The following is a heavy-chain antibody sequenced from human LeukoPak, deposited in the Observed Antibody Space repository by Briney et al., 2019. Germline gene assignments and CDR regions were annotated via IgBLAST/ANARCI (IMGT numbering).Heavy chain of an antibody. J-gene: IGHJ6*02. CDR2: INPSGGST. CDR3: ARGYTGGGSCYPPCYYYGMDV. CDR1: GYTFTSYY. V-gene: IGHV1-46*01. D-gene: IGHD2-15*01. Sequence: ASVKVSCKASGYTFTSYYMHWVRQAPGQGLEWMGIINPSGGSTSYAQKFQGRVTMTRDTSTSTVYMELSSLRSEDTAVYYCARGYTGGGSCYPPCYYYGMDVWGQGTTVTVSS.